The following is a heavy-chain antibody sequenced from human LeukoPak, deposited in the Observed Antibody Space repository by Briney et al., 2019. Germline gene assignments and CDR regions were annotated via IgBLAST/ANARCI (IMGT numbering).Heavy chain of an antibody. Sequence: SSETLSLTCTVSGGSISSSSYYWGWIRQPPGKGLEWIGSIYYSGSTYYNPSLKSRVTISVDTSKNQFSLKLSSVTAADTAVYYCARDSGRHSSGYHLEAPPTPIGWFDPWGQGTLVTVSS. V-gene: IGHV4-39*07. CDR2: IYYSGST. J-gene: IGHJ5*02. CDR3: ARDSGRHSSGYHLEAPPTPIGWFDP. CDR1: GGSISSSSYY. D-gene: IGHD6-19*01.